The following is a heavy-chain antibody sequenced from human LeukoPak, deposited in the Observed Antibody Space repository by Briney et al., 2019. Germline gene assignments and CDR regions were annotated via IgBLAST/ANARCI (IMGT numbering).Heavy chain of an antibody. V-gene: IGHV3-7*01. CDR3: ARDGGFNTNFDY. J-gene: IGHJ4*02. CDR1: GFTFRSSW. D-gene: IGHD2-15*01. Sequence: GGSLRLSCAASGFTFRSSWMGWVRQAPGRGLEWVANTKPDGSAEYHAASVRGRFTTSRDNANNLLHLQMNRLRAEDTAVYYCARDGGFNTNFDYWGQGTLVTVSS. CDR2: TKPDGSAE.